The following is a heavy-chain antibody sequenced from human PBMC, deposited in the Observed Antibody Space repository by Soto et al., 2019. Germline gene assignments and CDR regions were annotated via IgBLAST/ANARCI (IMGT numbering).Heavy chain of an antibody. Sequence: QVQLVQSGAEVKKPGSSVKVSCKPSGGTFTSYTFSWVRQAPGQGFEWMGRIIPFLSITNYAQKFQGRVSITADKSTSTAYMDLSSLTSEDTALFFCARTPTRSTDSASFDLWGQGPLVTVSS. V-gene: IGHV1-69*02. CDR3: ARTPTRSTDSASFDL. CDR2: IIPFLSIT. D-gene: IGHD2-15*01. J-gene: IGHJ4*02. CDR1: GGTFTSYT.